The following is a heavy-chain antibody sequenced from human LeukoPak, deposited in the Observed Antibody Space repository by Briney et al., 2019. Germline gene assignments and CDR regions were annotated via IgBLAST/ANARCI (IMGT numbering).Heavy chain of an antibody. CDR2: INDGGTI. CDR3: ARRWNYGRNYYIDV. J-gene: IGHJ6*03. Sequence: PSETLSLTCAVYGGSFNIYYWSWIRQSPGKGLEWIGEINDGGTINYNPSLLSRVTISLDRSKNQFSLKLTSVTTTDTAVHYCARRWNYGRNYYIDVWGKGATVSVSS. V-gene: IGHV4-34*01. D-gene: IGHD1-7*01. CDR1: GGSFNIYY.